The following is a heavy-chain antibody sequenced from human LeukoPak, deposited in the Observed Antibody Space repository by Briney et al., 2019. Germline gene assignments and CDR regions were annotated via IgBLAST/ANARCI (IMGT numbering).Heavy chain of an antibody. D-gene: IGHD3-10*01. CDR2: ISIGSSPYT. CDR3: ACYTLWSGDS. Sequence: GWARRLSCAASGFRYIKSSMTQFRQAPGKVLEWVSSISIGSSPYTYYADSLKGRFTSSKDNAKNSVCLQMISLRPEDTAVYYCACYTLWSGDSWGQGTLVTVSS. V-gene: IGHV3-21*06. CDR1: GFRYIKSS. J-gene: IGHJ4*02.